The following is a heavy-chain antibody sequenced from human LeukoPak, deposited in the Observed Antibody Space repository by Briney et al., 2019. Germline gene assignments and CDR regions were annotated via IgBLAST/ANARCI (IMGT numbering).Heavy chain of an antibody. D-gene: IGHD6-13*01. CDR2: IYPGDSDT. J-gene: IGHJ6*03. Sequence: GESLKISCNGSGYNFTSYRIGWVRQMPGKGLEWMGIIYPGDSDTRYSPSFQGQVTISADKSISTAYLQWSSLKASDTAMYYCARLGDSSSWSYYFYYMDIWGKGTTVTVSS. CDR3: ARLGDSSSWSYYFYYMDI. V-gene: IGHV5-51*01. CDR1: GYNFTSYR.